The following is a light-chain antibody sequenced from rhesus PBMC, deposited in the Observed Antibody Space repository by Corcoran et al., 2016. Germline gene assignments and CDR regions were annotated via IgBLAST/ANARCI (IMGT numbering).Light chain of an antibody. CDR3: SSYADSNTFI. Sequence: QAALTQPPSVSGSPGQSVTISCTGTSSDIGGYNYVSWYQQHPGKAPKLMIYDVSKRPSGVSDRFSGSKSGNTASLTISGLQAEDEADYYCSSYADSNTFIFGGGTRLTVL. V-gene: IGLV2-23*01. CDR1: SSDIGGYNY. J-gene: IGLJ1*01. CDR2: DVS.